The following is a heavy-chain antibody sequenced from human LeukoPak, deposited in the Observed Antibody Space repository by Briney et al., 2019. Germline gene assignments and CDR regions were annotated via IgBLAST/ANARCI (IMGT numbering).Heavy chain of an antibody. V-gene: IGHV1-58*01. J-gene: IGHJ4*02. CDR2: IVVGSGNT. CDR1: GFTFTSSA. Sequence: SVKVSCKASGFTFTSSAVQWVRQARGQRLEWIGWIVVGSGNTNYAQKFQERVTITRDMSTSTAYMELSSLRSEDTAVYYCARDLAGAAAGIIPLFDYWGQGTLVTVSS. D-gene: IGHD6-13*01. CDR3: ARDLAGAAAGIIPLFDY.